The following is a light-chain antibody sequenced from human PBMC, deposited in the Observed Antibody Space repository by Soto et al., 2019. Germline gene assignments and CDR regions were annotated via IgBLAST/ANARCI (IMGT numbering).Light chain of an antibody. CDR2: GNT. Sequence: QSVLTQPPSVSGAPVQRVTMSCTGSSSNIGAGYDVHWYQQLPGTAPKLLISGNTNRPSGVPDRFSGSKSGTSASLAITGLQAEDEADYYCQSYDSSLSGYVFGTGTKVTVL. CDR3: QSYDSSLSGYV. V-gene: IGLV1-40*01. J-gene: IGLJ1*01. CDR1: SSNIGAGYD.